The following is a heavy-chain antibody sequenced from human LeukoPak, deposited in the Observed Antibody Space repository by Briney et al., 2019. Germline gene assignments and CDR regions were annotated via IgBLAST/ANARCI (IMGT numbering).Heavy chain of an antibody. V-gene: IGHV4-59*01. CDR1: GGSISSYY. J-gene: IGHJ5*02. D-gene: IGHD3-10*01. CDR3: ARVRFGEFSNWFDP. CDR2: IYYSGST. Sequence: SETLSLTCTVSGGSISSYYWSWIRQPPGKGLEWIGYIYYSGSTNYNPSLKSRVTISVDTSKNQFSLKLSSVTAADTAVYYCARVRFGEFSNWFDPWGQGTLVTASS.